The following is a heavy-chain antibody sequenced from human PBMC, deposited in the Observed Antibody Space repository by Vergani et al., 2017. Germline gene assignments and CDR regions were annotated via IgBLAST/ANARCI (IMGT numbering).Heavy chain of an antibody. V-gene: IGHV4-59*01. J-gene: IGHJ5*02. CDR2: MYHSGST. Sequence: QVRLQESGPGLVKPSETLSLTCSVSGGSMSGYDWSWIRQPPGEELEWIGYMYHSGSTNYNPSLETRVTISGDTSKNQFSLKLNSVTAADTAEYYCRRVADFYGLGSRLLDLWGQGILVTVSS. CDR3: RRVADFYGLGSRLLDL. CDR1: GGSMSGYD. D-gene: IGHD3-10*01.